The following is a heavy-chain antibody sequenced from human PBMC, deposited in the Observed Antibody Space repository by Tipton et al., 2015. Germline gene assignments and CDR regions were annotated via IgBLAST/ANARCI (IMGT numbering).Heavy chain of an antibody. CDR1: GDSISGYY. Sequence: GLVKPSETLSLNCSVSGDSISGYYWSWIRQSPGKGLEWIGEIDDSGKSNYNPSLKSRVTISVDTSKSQFFLKLTSVIAADTAVYFCARGRGWRVFDYWGQGILVTVSS. CDR3: ARGRGWRVFDY. CDR2: IDDSGKS. J-gene: IGHJ4*02. D-gene: IGHD3-10*01. V-gene: IGHV4-34*01.